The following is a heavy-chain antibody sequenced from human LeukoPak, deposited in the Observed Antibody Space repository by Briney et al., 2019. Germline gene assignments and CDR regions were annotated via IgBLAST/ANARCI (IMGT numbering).Heavy chain of an antibody. D-gene: IGHD3-16*01. V-gene: IGHV4-39*01. CDR1: GGSITSSSYY. Sequence: SETLSLTCTVSGGSITSSSYYWGWIRQPPGKGLEWIGIIYFSGSTYCNPSLKSRVTISVDTSKNQFSLKLSSVTAADTAVYYCARRPFGDSALDYWGQGTMVSVSS. CDR3: ARRPFGDSALDY. CDR2: IYFSGST. J-gene: IGHJ4*02.